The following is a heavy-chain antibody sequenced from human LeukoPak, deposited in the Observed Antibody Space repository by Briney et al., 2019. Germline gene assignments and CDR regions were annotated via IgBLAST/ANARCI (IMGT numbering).Heavy chain of an antibody. D-gene: IGHD2-15*01. CDR3: ASRDQSCSGGTCYPIDY. J-gene: IGHJ4*02. CDR2: IKQDGSEK. V-gene: IGHV3-7*01. Sequence: PGGSLRLSCAASGFTFSSYWMSWVRQAPGKGLEWVANIKQDGSEKYYVDSVKGRFTISRDNAKNSLYLQMNSLRAEDTAVYYCASRDQSCSGGTCYPIDYWGQGTLVTVSS. CDR1: GFTFSSYW.